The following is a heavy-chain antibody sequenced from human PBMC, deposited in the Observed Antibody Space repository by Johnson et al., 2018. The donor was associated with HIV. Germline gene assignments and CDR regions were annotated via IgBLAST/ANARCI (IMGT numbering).Heavy chain of an antibody. D-gene: IGHD3-3*01. CDR3: AKDILTYYNFWSGYYWGDAFDI. Sequence: VQLVESGGGLIQPGGSLRLSCAASGFTVSSKYMNWVHQAPGKGLEWVSVIYSGGSTYYADSVKGRFTISRDNSKNTLYLQMNSLRAEDTAVYYCAKDILTYYNFWSGYYWGDAFDIWGQGTMVTVSS. J-gene: IGHJ3*02. CDR1: GFTVSSKY. CDR2: IYSGGST. V-gene: IGHV3-53*01.